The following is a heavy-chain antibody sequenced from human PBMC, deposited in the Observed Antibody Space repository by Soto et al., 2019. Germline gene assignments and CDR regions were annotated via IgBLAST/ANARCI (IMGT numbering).Heavy chain of an antibody. CDR2: INHSGST. D-gene: IGHD6-13*01. CDR1: GGSFSGYY. V-gene: IGHV4-34*01. Sequence: SETLSLTCAVYGGSFSGYYWSWIRPPPGKGLEWIGEINHSGSTIYNPSLKSRVTISVDASKNQFSLTLCSVTAADTPVSSCAIPYPSITHISSCYASTRNYNFDYWGQGTLVTVSS. CDR3: AIPYPSITHISSCYASTRNYNFDY. J-gene: IGHJ4*02.